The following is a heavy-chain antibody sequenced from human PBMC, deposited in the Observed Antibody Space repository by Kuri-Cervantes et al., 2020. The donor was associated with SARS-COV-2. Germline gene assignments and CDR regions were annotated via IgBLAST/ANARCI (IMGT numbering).Heavy chain of an antibody. D-gene: IGHD3-22*01. J-gene: IGHJ1*01. V-gene: IGHV4-61*02. CDR3: ASPSGYTVMSEYFQH. CDR2: IYTSGST. Sequence: SETLSLTCTVSGGSISSGSYYWSWIRQPAGKGLEWIGRIYTSGSTNYNPSLKSRVTMSVDTSKNQFSLKLSSVTAADTAVYYCASPSGYTVMSEYFQHWGQGTLVTVSS. CDR1: GGSISSGSYY.